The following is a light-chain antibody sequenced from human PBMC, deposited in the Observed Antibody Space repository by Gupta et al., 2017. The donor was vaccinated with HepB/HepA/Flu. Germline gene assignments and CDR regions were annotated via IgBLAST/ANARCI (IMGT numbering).Light chain of an antibody. CDR3: QSYDSRLSGSEL. Sequence: QSVLTQPPSVSAAPGQRVTISCTGSNSNIGAGYDVHWYQQLPGTAPTLLIYSNNNRPSGVPDRFSGSRSGTSAALVITGLQTEDEAEYFCQSYDSRLSGSELFGGGTKLTVL. CDR1: NSNIGAGYD. J-gene: IGLJ2*01. CDR2: SNN. V-gene: IGLV1-40*01.